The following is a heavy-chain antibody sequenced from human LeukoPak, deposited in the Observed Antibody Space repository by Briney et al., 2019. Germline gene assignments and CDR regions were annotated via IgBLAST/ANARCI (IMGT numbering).Heavy chain of an antibody. CDR3: ARSAVAGTGRAFDI. CDR1: GGAITSYY. V-gene: IGHV4-4*07. D-gene: IGHD6-19*01. J-gene: IGHJ3*02. CDR2: IFYSGSS. Sequence: SETLSLTCTVSGGAITSYYWNWIRQPAGKGLEWIGRIFYSGSSDYNPSLRSRVAMSADTSRNQVSLKLSSVTAADTAVYYCARSAVAGTGRAFDIWGRGTMITVSP.